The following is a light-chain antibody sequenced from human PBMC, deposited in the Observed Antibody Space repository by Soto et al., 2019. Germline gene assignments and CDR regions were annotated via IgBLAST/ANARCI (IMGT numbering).Light chain of an antibody. CDR2: HAS. CDR3: QQSDYFPVT. V-gene: IGKV1-12*01. J-gene: IGKJ4*01. Sequence: DIQMTQSPSSVSVSVGDKVTISCRASEDVKSRLAWYQQTPGKAPNLLIFHASSLQSGVPSRFSGSGSGTDFTLTISSLEPEDFATYYCQQSDYFPVTFGGGTKVE. CDR1: EDVKSR.